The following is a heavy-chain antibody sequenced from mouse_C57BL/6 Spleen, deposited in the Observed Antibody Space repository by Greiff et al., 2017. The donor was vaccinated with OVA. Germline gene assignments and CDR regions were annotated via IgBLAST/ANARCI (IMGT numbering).Heavy chain of an antibody. Sequence: QVQLKESGPGLVQPSQSLSITCTVSGFSLTSYGVHWVRQSPGKGLEWLGVIWSGGSTDYNAAFISRLSISKDNSKSQVFFKMNSLQADDKAIYYCARPHDGYYEGWFAYWGQGTLVTVSA. J-gene: IGHJ3*01. CDR2: IWSGGST. V-gene: IGHV2-2*01. D-gene: IGHD2-3*01. CDR3: ARPHDGYYEGWFAY. CDR1: GFSLTSYG.